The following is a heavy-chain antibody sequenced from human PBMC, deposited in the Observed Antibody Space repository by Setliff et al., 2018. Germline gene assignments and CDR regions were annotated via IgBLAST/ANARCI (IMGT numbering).Heavy chain of an antibody. CDR2: LQTYSGHT. CDR3: VRHHVPTNYVDYGGSVDV. Sequence: ASVKVSCKASGDSIPKNAISWVRQAPGQGLEWMGWLQTYSGHTNYAQKFRGRATMTTDTSTRTAYLELRALTSDDTAVYYCVRHHVPTNYVDYGGSVDVWGEGTMVTVS. CDR1: GDSIPKNA. D-gene: IGHD4-17*01. J-gene: IGHJ6*02. V-gene: IGHV1-18*01.